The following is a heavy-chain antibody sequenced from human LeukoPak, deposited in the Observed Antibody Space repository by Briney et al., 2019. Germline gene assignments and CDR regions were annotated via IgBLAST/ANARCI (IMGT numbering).Heavy chain of an antibody. J-gene: IGHJ4*02. CDR2: IKQDGSEK. D-gene: IGHD7-27*01. Sequence: PGGSLRLSCAASTFSFSDFWMSWVRQAPGKGLEWVGNIKQDGSEKNYVDSVKGRFTISRDNAKKLLYLQMDSLGAEDTAVYYCVQDWAWGAFGYWGQGTLVTVSS. V-gene: IGHV3-7*03. CDR1: TFSFSDFW. CDR3: VQDWAWGAFGY.